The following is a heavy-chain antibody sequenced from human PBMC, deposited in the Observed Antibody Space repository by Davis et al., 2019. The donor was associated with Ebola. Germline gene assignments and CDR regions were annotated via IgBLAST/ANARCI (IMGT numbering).Heavy chain of an antibody. D-gene: IGHD2/OR15-2a*01. V-gene: IGHV3-23*01. Sequence: PGGSLRLSCAASGFSVSTKYMNWVRQAPGKGLEWVSALSGSGGLSYYADSVKGRFTISRDNSKSMLYLQMDSLRVDDTAVYYCARSPTWRYGNSWYDYWGQGIMVTVSS. J-gene: IGHJ4*02. CDR3: ARSPTWRYGNSWYDY. CDR1: GFSVSTKY. CDR2: LSGSGGLS.